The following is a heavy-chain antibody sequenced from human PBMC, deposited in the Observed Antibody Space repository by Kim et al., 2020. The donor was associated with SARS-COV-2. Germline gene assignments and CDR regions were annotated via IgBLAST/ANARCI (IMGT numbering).Heavy chain of an antibody. CDR1: GGSFSDYS. CDR2: LSHTGSP. D-gene: IGHD6-13*01. J-gene: IGHJ5*01. CDR3: AGIRGAAAGIDS. Sequence: SETLSLTCTVFGGSFSDYSWGWIRQPPGKGLEWIGELSHTGSPSFNPSLKSRVTLSAETSKSQFSLNLTSMTAADTAVYYCAGIRGAAAGIDSWGQGTLVAVSS. V-gene: IGHV4-34*01.